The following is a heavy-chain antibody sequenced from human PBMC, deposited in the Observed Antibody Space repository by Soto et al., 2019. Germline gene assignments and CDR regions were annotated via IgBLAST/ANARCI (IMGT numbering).Heavy chain of an antibody. CDR3: ARASLNWFDP. CDR2: IYYSGST. CDR1: GGSISSGGYY. J-gene: IGHJ5*02. Sequence: SETLSLTCTVSGGSISSGGYYWSWIRQHPGKGLEWIGYIYYSGSTYYSPSLKSRVTISVDTSKNQFSLKLSSVTAADTAVYYCARASLNWFDPWGQGTLVTVSS. V-gene: IGHV4-31*03.